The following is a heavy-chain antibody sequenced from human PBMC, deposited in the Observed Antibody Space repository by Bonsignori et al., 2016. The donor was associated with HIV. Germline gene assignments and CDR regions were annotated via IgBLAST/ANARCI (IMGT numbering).Heavy chain of an antibody. V-gene: IGHV1-18*01. D-gene: IGHD2-15*01. Sequence: WVRQAPGQGLEWVGWISAHNGDSDFAEKLQGRVTVTTDRSTNTVYLELRSLRSDDTAVYYCARGRRGYSSFLDSYYFDYWGQGTLVTVSS. J-gene: IGHJ4*02. CDR2: ISAHNGDS. CDR3: ARGRRGYSSFLDSYYFDY.